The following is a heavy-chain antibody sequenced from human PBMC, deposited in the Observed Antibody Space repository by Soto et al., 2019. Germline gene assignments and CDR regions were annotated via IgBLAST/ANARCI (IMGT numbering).Heavy chain of an antibody. D-gene: IGHD2-15*01. CDR3: ARLGYCSGGSCYHDAFDI. CDR2: IYYSGST. Sequence: SETLSLTCTVSGGSISSYYWRWIRQPPGKGLEWIGYIYYSGSTNYNPSLKSRVTISVDTSKNQFSLKLSSVTAADTAVYYCARLGYCSGGSCYHDAFDIWGQGTMVT. V-gene: IGHV4-59*01. CDR1: GGSISSYY. J-gene: IGHJ3*02.